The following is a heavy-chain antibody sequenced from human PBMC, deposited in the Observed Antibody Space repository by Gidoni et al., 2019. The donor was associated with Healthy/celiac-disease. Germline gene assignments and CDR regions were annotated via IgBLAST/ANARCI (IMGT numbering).Heavy chain of an antibody. CDR2: IKHSGST. J-gene: IGHJ4*02. Sequence: QVQLQQWGAGLLKPSETLSLTCAVYGGSFSGYYWSWIRQPPGKGLEWIGEIKHSGSTNYNPSLKSRVTISVDTSKNQFSLKLSSVTAADTAVYYCASRGLLYCSGGSCYSDYWGQGTLVTVSS. D-gene: IGHD2-15*01. CDR1: GGSFSGYY. CDR3: ASRGLLYCSGGSCYSDY. V-gene: IGHV4-34*01.